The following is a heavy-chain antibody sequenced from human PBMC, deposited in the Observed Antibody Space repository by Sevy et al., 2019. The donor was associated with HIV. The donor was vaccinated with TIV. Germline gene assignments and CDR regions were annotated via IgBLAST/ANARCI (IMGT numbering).Heavy chain of an antibody. CDR2: MNPNSGNT. CDR3: AGGYGYAYGMDV. J-gene: IGHJ6*02. CDR1: GYTFTSYD. V-gene: IGHV1-8*01. D-gene: IGHD5-18*01. Sequence: ASVKVSCKASGYTFTSYDINWVRQDTGQGLEWMGWMNPNSGNTGYAQKFQGRVTMTRNTSISTAYMELSSLRSEDTAVYYCAGGYGYAYGMDVWGQGTTVTVSS.